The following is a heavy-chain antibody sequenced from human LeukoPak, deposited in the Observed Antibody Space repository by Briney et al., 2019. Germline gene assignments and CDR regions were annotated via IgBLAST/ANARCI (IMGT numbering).Heavy chain of an antibody. D-gene: IGHD6-19*01. CDR2: INPSGGST. CDR1: GYTFTSYY. Sequence: ASVKVSCKASGYTFTSYYMHWVRQAPGQGLEWMGIINPSGGSTSYAQKFQGRVTMTRDTSTSTVYMELSSLRSEDTAAYYCARDRDSSGWTNWFDPWGQGTLVTVSS. J-gene: IGHJ5*02. CDR3: ARDRDSSGWTNWFDP. V-gene: IGHV1-46*01.